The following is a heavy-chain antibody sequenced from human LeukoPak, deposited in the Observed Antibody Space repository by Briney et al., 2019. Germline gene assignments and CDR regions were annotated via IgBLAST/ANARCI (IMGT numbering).Heavy chain of an antibody. D-gene: IGHD6-13*01. CDR1: GGTFSSYA. Sequence: SVKVSCKASGGTFSSYAISWVRQAPGQGLEWMGGIIPIFGTANYAQKFQGRVTITTDESTSTAYMELSSLRSEDTAVYYCARVADIAAAASVDYYYYYMDVWGKGTTVTVSS. CDR3: ARVADIAAAASVDYYYYYMDV. V-gene: IGHV1-69*05. J-gene: IGHJ6*03. CDR2: IIPIFGTA.